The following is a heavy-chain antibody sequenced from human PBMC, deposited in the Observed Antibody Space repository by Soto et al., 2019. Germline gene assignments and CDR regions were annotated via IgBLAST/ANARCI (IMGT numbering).Heavy chain of an antibody. CDR2: ISYDGSNK. CDR3: AILAPHCSGGSCPDY. Sequence: GGSLRLSCAASGFTFSSYGMHWVRQAPGKGLEWVAVISYDGSNKYYADSVKGRFTISRDNSKNTLYLQMNSLRAEDTAVYYCAILAPHCSGGSCPDYWGQGTLVTVSS. D-gene: IGHD2-15*01. CDR1: GFTFSSYG. V-gene: IGHV3-30*03. J-gene: IGHJ4*02.